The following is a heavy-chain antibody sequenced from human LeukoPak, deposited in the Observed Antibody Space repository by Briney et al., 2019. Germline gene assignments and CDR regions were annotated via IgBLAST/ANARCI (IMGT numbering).Heavy chain of an antibody. V-gene: IGHV4-59*01. CDR3: ARGGGFGPYYFDY. CDR2: IYYSGST. Sequence: TSETLSLTCTVSGGSISSYYWSWIRQPPGKGLEWIGHIYYSGSTNYNPSLKSRVTISEDTSKNQFSLKLSSVTAADTAVYYCARGGGFGPYYFDYWGQGTLVTVSS. J-gene: IGHJ4*02. CDR1: GGSISSYY. D-gene: IGHD3-10*01.